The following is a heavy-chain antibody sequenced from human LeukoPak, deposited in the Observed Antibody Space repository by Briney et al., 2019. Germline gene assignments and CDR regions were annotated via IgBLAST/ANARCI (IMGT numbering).Heavy chain of an antibody. CDR2: NSGGST. CDR1: GFTVSSNY. CDR3: ARQPLVYRSVTVVAPQTPFDY. D-gene: IGHD2-2*01. Sequence: GGSRRLSCAASGFTVSSNYMSWVRQAPGKGLEWVSVNSGGSTYYADSVKGRFTISRDNSKNTLYLQMNSLRAEDTAVYYCARQPLVYRSVTVVAPQTPFDYWGQGTLVTVSS. J-gene: IGHJ4*02. V-gene: IGHV3-66*04.